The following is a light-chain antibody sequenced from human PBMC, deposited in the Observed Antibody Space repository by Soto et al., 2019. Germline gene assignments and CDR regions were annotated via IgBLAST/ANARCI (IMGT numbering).Light chain of an antibody. Sequence: DIPMTQSPSSVSASVGDRVTITWRASQGISKWLAWYQQKPGKAPKLLISAASSLQSGVPSRFSGSGSGTDFTLSIRSLQPEDFATYYCQQANSFPLPFGGGTQVETK. CDR3: QQANSFPLP. J-gene: IGKJ4*01. CDR1: QGISKW. CDR2: AAS. V-gene: IGKV1-12*01.